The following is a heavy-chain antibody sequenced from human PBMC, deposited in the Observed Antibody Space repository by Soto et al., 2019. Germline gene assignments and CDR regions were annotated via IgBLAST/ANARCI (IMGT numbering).Heavy chain of an antibody. Sequence: GASVKVSCKASGYTFTSYGISWVRQAPGQGLEWMGWISAYNGNTNYAQKLQGRVTMTTDTSTSTAYMELRSLRSDDTAVYYCAKDLYYFSAMDDSDWFFNWGRGTLVTVSS. J-gene: IGHJ4*02. CDR2: ISAYNGNT. V-gene: IGHV1-18*01. D-gene: IGHD3-9*01. CDR3: AKDLYYFSAMDDSDWFFN. CDR1: GYTFTSYG.